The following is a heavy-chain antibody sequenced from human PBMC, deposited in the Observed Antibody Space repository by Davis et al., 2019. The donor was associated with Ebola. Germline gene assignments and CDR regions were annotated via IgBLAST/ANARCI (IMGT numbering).Heavy chain of an antibody. CDR2: ISPYNGNT. Sequence: ASVKVSCKASGYTFTMYGISWVRQAPGQGLEWMGWISPYNGNTEYVQKLQGRVTLTTDTSTNTAYMELRSLRSDDTAVYYCARVLPPRGMDVWGQGTTVTVSS. CDR1: GYTFTMYG. CDR3: ARVLPPRGMDV. D-gene: IGHD3-10*01. J-gene: IGHJ6*02. V-gene: IGHV1-18*01.